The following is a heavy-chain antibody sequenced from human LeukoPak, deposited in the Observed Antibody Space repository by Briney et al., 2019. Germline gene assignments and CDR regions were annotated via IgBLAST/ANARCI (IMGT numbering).Heavy chain of an antibody. J-gene: IGHJ4*02. V-gene: IGHV3-23*01. CDR3: ATVRGDFDY. D-gene: IGHD6-25*01. CDR2: ISGSGGST. Sequence: PGGSLRLSCAASGFPFSSYAMSWVRQAPGKGLEWVSAISGSGGSTYYADSVKGRLTISRDNSKNTLYLQMNSLRAEDTAVYYCATVRGDFDYWGQGTLVTVSS. CDR1: GFPFSSYA.